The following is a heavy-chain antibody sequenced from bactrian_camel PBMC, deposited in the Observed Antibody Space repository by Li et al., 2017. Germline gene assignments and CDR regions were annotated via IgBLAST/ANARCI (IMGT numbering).Heavy chain of an antibody. CDR3: AARRGSCYQLWLGF. Sequence: HVQLVESGGGSVLAGGSLRLSCAVSGYEYNIYCMGWYRQAPGKEREGVATLDSAGNTAYEDSVKGRFTISQDKGKALFLEMNSLKPEDTAMYYCAARRGSCYQLWLGFRGQGTQVTVS. D-gene: IGHD3*01. V-gene: IGHV3S53*01. CDR1: GYEYNIYC. J-gene: IGHJ6*01. CDR2: LDSAGNT.